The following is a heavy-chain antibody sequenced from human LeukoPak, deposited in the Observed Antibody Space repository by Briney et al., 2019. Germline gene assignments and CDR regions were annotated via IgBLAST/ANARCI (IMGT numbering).Heavy chain of an antibody. CDR1: GYSFTSYW. V-gene: IGHV5-51*01. CDR2: IYPGDSDT. J-gene: IGHJ4*02. D-gene: IGHD3-10*01. CDR3: ARQYDYYGSGSANFDY. Sequence: GESLKISCKGSGYSFTSYWIGWVRQMPGKGLEWMGIIYPGDSDTRYSPSFQGQVTISADKSISTAYLQWSSLKASDTAMYYCARQYDYYGSGSANFDYWGQGTLVTVSS.